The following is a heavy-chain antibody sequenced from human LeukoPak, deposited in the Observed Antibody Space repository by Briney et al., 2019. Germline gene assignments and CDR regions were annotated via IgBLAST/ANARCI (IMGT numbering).Heavy chain of an antibody. CDR1: GGSISSSSYY. D-gene: IGHD2-2*01. CDR2: IYYSGST. J-gene: IGHJ6*02. CDR3: ARDCEFSSTSCYGMDV. V-gene: IGHV4-39*07. Sequence: SETLSLTCTVSGGSISSSSYYWGWIRQPPGKGLEWIGSIYYSGSTYYNPSLKSRVTISVDTSKNQFSLKLSSVTAADTAVYYCARDCEFSSTSCYGMDVWGQGTTVTVSS.